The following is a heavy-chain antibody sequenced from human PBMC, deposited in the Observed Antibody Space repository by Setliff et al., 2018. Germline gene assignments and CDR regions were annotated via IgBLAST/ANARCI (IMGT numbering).Heavy chain of an antibody. CDR1: GDSIRRGDY. V-gene: IGHV4-31*03. D-gene: IGHD6-13*01. CDR2: IHHSGET. Sequence: SETLSLTCTVSGDSIRRGDYWSWIRQHPGKGLEWIGYIHHSGETFYNPSLRSRVIMSVDTSKNQFSLKVTSLIAADTAVYYCARDRGGSSSWYTLGWLDPWGQGTLVTVSS. J-gene: IGHJ5*02. CDR3: ARDRGGSSSWYTLGWLDP.